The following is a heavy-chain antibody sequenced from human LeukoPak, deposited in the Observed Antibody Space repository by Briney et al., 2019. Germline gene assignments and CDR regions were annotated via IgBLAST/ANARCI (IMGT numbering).Heavy chain of an antibody. D-gene: IGHD6-19*01. CDR2: IYYSGST. CDR3: ARVSYSSGWYLDY. V-gene: IGHV4-59*01. Sequence: SETLSLTCTVSGGSISSYYWSWIRQPPGKGLEWIGYIYYSGSTNYNPSLKSRVTISVDTSKNRFSLKLSSVTAADTAVYYCARVSYSSGWYLDYWGQGTLVTVSS. CDR1: GGSISSYY. J-gene: IGHJ4*02.